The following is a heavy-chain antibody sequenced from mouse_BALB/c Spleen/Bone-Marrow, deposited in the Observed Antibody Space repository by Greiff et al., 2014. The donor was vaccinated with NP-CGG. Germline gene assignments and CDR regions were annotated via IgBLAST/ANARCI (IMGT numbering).Heavy chain of an antibody. V-gene: IGHV14-3*02. CDR2: VDPANGNT. J-gene: IGHJ2*01. Sequence: VQLQQSGAELVKPAASVKLSCTASGFNIKDTYMHWVKQRPEQGLEWIGRVDPANGNTKYDPKFQGKATITADTSSNTAYLQLSSLTSEDTAVYYCARYRLGTYFDYWGQGTTLTVSS. CDR3: ARYRLGTYFDY. CDR1: GFNIKDTY. D-gene: IGHD2-14*01.